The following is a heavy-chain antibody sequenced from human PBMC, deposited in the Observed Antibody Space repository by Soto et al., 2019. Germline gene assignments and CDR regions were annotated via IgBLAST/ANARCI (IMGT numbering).Heavy chain of an antibody. V-gene: IGHV3-48*04. CDR3: ATVPFDY. CDR1: GLDFGVYP. CDR2: IGDRGFRI. J-gene: IGHJ4*02. Sequence: EVQVVEAGGGGMQPGGCLRLSCAASGLDFGVYPMNWVRQAPGKGLEWVSYIGDRGFRIYYADSVRGRFAMSRANANNSVFLKMDSLRAEDTAQYFCATVPFDYCGRGALVTVSS.